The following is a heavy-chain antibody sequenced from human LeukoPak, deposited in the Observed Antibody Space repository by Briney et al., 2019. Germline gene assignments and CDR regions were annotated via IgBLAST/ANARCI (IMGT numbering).Heavy chain of an antibody. Sequence: GGSLRLSCGASGFTFSSYVMSWVRQAPGKGLEWVSTISGSGDSTYYADSVKGRFTISRDNSKNTLYLQVNSLRAEDTAVYYCAKDKRDSSWPPEYFQHWGQGTLVTVSS. CDR2: ISGSGDST. D-gene: IGHD6-13*01. V-gene: IGHV3-23*01. J-gene: IGHJ1*01. CDR1: GFTFSSYV. CDR3: AKDKRDSSWPPEYFQH.